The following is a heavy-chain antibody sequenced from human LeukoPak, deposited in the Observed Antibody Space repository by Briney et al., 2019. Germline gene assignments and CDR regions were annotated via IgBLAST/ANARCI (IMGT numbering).Heavy chain of an antibody. CDR1: GGSFSGYY. J-gene: IGHJ5*02. Sequence: PSETLSLTCAVYGGSFSGYYWSWIRQPPGKGLEWIGEINHSGSTNYNPSLKSRVTISVDTSKNQFSLKLSSVTAADTAVYYCARRVMYYGSGSYYNSKMRFGWFDPWGQGTLVTVSS. CDR2: INHSGST. V-gene: IGHV4-34*01. D-gene: IGHD3-10*01. CDR3: ARRVMYYGSGSYYNSKMRFGWFDP.